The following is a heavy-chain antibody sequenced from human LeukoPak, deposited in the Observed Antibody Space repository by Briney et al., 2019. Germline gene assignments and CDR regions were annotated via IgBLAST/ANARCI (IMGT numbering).Heavy chain of an antibody. Sequence: ASVKVSCKASGYTFTNYDISWVRQAPGQGLEWMGWISAYNDNTNYAQKLQGRVTMTTDTSTSTAYMELRSLRSDDTAVYYCARENSGSYSQPLDYFDYWGQGTLVTVSS. J-gene: IGHJ4*02. CDR3: ARENSGSYSQPLDYFDY. D-gene: IGHD1-26*01. V-gene: IGHV1-18*01. CDR1: GYTFTNYD. CDR2: ISAYNDNT.